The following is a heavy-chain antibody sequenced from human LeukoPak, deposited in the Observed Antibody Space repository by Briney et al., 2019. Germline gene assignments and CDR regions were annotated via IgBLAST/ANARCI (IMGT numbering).Heavy chain of an antibody. V-gene: IGHV4-59*01. J-gene: IGHJ4*02. CDR2: IYYSGST. Sequence: PSVTLSLTCTVSGGSISSYYWSWIRQPPGKGLEWIGYIYYSGSTNYNPSLKSRVTISVDTSKNQFSLKLSSVTAADTAVYYCARVLVGYYDFWSGYSGGYYFDYWGQGTLVTVSS. D-gene: IGHD3-3*01. CDR3: ARVLVGYYDFWSGYSGGYYFDY. CDR1: GGSISSYY.